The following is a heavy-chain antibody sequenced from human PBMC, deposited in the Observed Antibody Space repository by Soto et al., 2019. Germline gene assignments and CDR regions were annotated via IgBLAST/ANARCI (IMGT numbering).Heavy chain of an antibody. D-gene: IGHD5-18*01. CDR1: GFTFSSYW. Sequence: GGSLRLSCSASGFTFSSYWMHWVRQAPGKGLVWVSRINPDGSATNYADSVKGRFTISRDNAKNTLYLQMNSLRAEDTAVFYCGRGGSDSPMAPGYWGQGTLVTVSS. CDR3: GRGGSDSPMAPGY. CDR2: INPDGSAT. V-gene: IGHV3-74*01. J-gene: IGHJ4*02.